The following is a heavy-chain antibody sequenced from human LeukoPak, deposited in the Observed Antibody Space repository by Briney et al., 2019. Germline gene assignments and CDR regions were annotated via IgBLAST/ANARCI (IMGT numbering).Heavy chain of an antibody. V-gene: IGHV3-48*01. CDR3: ARVVAAAMDYYYYYYMDV. J-gene: IGHJ6*03. D-gene: IGHD2-2*01. Sequence: GGSLRLSCAASGFTFSSYSMNWVRQAPGKGLEWVSYISSSSSTIYYADSVKGRFTLSRDNAKNSLYLQINSPRAEDTAVYYCARVVAAAMDYYYYYYMDVWGKGTTVTVSS. CDR2: ISSSSSTI. CDR1: GFTFSSYS.